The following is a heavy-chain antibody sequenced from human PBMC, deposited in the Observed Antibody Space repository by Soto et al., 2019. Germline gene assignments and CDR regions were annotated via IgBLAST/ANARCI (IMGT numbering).Heavy chain of an antibody. CDR3: ARDNGYSGYLSH. D-gene: IGHD5-12*01. Sequence: GGSLRLSCAASGFTFSSYAMHWVRQAPGKGLEWVAVISYDGSNKYYADSVKGRFTISRDNSKNTLYLQMNSLRAEDTAVYYCARDNGYSGYLSHWSQGTLVTVSS. V-gene: IGHV3-30-3*01. J-gene: IGHJ4*02. CDR2: ISYDGSNK. CDR1: GFTFSSYA.